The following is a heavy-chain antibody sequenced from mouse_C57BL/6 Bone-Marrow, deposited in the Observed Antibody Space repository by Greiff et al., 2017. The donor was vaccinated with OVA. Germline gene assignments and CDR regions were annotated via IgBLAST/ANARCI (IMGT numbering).Heavy chain of an antibody. D-gene: IGHD4-1*01. CDR2: IDPSDSYT. Sequence: QVQLQQPGAELVKPGASVKLSCKASGYTFTSYWMQWVKQRPGQGLEWIGEIDPSDSYTNYNQKFKGKATLTVDTSSSTAYMQLSSLTSEDSAVDYCARGDWDDYFDYWGQGTTLTVSS. CDR3: ARGDWDDYFDY. CDR1: GYTFTSYW. V-gene: IGHV1-50*01. J-gene: IGHJ2*01.